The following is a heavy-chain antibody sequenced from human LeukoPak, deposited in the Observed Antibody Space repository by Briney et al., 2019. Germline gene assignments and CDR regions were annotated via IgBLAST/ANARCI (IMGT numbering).Heavy chain of an antibody. J-gene: IGHJ4*02. CDR1: GGSFSGYY. CDR3: ARGPTRYSSSWYPHLYFDY. D-gene: IGHD6-13*01. Sequence: SETLSLTCAVYGGSFSGYYWSWIRQPPGKGLEWIGEINHSGSTNYNPSLKSRVTISVDTSKNQFSLKLSSVTAADTAVYSCARGPTRYSSSWYPHLYFDYWGQGTLVTVSS. V-gene: IGHV4-34*01. CDR2: INHSGST.